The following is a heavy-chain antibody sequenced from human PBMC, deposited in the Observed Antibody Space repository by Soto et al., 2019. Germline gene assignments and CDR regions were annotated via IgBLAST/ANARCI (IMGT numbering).Heavy chain of an antibody. Sequence: SVGSLRLSCAASGFTFSSYSMSWVRQAPGKGLEWVSGFRSGGDDDTTYYADSVRGRFTISRDNSKNTLFLQMNSLRAGDTAIYYCAKKVNSGSGSQFFDYWGQGTLVTVSS. CDR1: GFTFSSYS. CDR2: FRSGGDDDTT. J-gene: IGHJ4*02. D-gene: IGHD3-10*01. CDR3: AKKVNSGSGSQFFDY. V-gene: IGHV3-23*01.